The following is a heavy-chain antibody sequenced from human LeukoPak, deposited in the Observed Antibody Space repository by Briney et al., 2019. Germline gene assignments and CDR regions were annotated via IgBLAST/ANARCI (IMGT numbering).Heavy chain of an antibody. CDR2: MNPNSGNT. CDR3: ARGSGYCTNGVCPARGYFDY. Sequence: GASVKVSCKASGYTFTSCDINWVRQATGQGLEWMGWMNPNSGNTGYAQKFQGRVTITRNTSISTAYMELSSLRSEDTAVYYCARGSGYCTNGVCPARGYFDYWGQGTLVTVSS. J-gene: IGHJ4*02. D-gene: IGHD2-8*01. V-gene: IGHV1-8*03. CDR1: GYTFTSCD.